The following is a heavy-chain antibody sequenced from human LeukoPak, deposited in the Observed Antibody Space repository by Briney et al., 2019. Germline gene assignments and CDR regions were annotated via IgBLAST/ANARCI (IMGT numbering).Heavy chain of an antibody. CDR2: IIPIVGAG. V-gene: IGHV1-69*13. CDR3: AIRDSYKID. D-gene: IGHD5-18*01. J-gene: IGHJ4*02. CDR1: GGAFISFM. Sequence: SVKVSCKASGGAFISFMISWVRQAPGQGLEWMGGIIPIVGAGNYAQKFQDKVIITADESSNTAFLKVTSLKSEDTAMYFCAIRDSYKIDWGQGTLVTVSS.